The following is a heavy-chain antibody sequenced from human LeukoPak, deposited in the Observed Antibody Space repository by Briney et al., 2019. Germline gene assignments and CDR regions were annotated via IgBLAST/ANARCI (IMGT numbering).Heavy chain of an antibody. Sequence: PSETLSLTCTVSGGSISSNSFSWGWIRQPPGKGLEWIGNIYYSGSAYYNPSLKSRVTISLDTSKNQFSLELSSVTAADTAVYYCARDCRPVRGVIYYYYMDVWGKGTTVTVSS. CDR2: IYYSGSA. CDR3: ARDCRPVRGVIYYYYMDV. D-gene: IGHD3-10*01. CDR1: GGSISSNSFS. V-gene: IGHV4-39*07. J-gene: IGHJ6*03.